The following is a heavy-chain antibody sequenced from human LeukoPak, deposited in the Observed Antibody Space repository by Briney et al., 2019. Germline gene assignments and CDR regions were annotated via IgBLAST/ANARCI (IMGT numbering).Heavy chain of an antibody. Sequence: PSETLSLTCTVSGGSISSYYWSWIRQPAGKGLEWIGRIYTSGSTNYNPSLKSRVTMSVDTSRNQFSLKLSSVTAADTAVYYCARSGSYHYYYYYMDVWGKGTTVTISS. V-gene: IGHV4-4*07. J-gene: IGHJ6*03. CDR2: IYTSGST. CDR3: ARSGSYHYYYYYMDV. CDR1: GGSISSYY. D-gene: IGHD3-10*01.